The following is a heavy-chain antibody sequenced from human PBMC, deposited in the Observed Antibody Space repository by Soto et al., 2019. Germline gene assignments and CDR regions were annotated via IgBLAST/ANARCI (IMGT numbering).Heavy chain of an antibody. Sequence: QLQLQESGPGLVKPSETLSLTCTVSGGSISSSSYYWGWIRQPPGKGLEWIGSIYYSGSTYYNPSLKSRVTISVDTSKNQFSLKLSSVTAADTAVYYCARLCRGINGRMMKYYFDYWGQGTLVTVSS. J-gene: IGHJ4*02. CDR1: GGSISSSSYY. CDR2: IYYSGST. CDR3: ARLCRGINGRMMKYYFDY. V-gene: IGHV4-39*01. D-gene: IGHD1-26*01.